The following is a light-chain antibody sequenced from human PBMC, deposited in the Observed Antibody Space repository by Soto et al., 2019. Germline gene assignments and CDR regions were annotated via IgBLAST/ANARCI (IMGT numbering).Light chain of an antibody. J-gene: IGLJ2*01. CDR3: AAWDDSLNGVV. Sequence: QPVLTQPPSASGTPGQRVTISGSGSSSYIGSNTVNWYQQLPGTAPKLLIYSNNQRPSGVPDRFSGSKSGTSASLAISGLQSEDEADYYCAAWDDSLNGVVFGGGTKLTVL. CDR2: SNN. CDR1: SSYIGSNT. V-gene: IGLV1-44*01.